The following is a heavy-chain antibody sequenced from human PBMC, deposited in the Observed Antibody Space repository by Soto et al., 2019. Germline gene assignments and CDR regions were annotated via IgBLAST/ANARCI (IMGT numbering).Heavy chain of an antibody. Sequence: GSLRLSCAASGFTFSSYAMSWVRQAPGKGLKWVSAISGSGGSTYYADSVKGRFTISRDNSKNTLYLQMNSLRAEDTAVYYCAKVLAIAARRYYYYYGMDVWGQGTTVTVSS. D-gene: IGHD6-6*01. CDR1: GFTFSSYA. V-gene: IGHV3-23*01. CDR3: AKVLAIAARRYYYYYGMDV. CDR2: ISGSGGST. J-gene: IGHJ6*02.